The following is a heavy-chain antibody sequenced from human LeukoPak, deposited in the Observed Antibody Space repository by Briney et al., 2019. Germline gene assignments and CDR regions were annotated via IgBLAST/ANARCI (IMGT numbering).Heavy chain of an antibody. Sequence: GRSLRLSCAASGFTFSSYGMYWVRQAPGKGLEWVAVISYDGSNKYYADSVKGRFTISRDNSKNTLYLQMNSLRAEDTAVYYCAKDRGNIYSGWYKWFDPWGQGTLVTVSS. CDR1: GFTFSSYG. J-gene: IGHJ5*02. CDR3: AKDRGNIYSGWYKWFDP. CDR2: ISYDGSNK. D-gene: IGHD6-19*01. V-gene: IGHV3-30*18.